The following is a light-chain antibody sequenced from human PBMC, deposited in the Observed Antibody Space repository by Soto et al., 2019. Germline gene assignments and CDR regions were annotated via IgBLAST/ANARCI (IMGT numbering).Light chain of an antibody. V-gene: IGKV3-15*01. CDR3: QQYNNWPRT. CDR2: GAS. Sequence: EIVMTQSPATLSVSPGERATHSCRASQSVSSNLAWYQQKPGQAPRLLIYGASTRATGISARFSGSGSGTEFTLTISSLQSEDFAVYYCQQYNNWPRTFGQGTKVDIK. CDR1: QSVSSN. J-gene: IGKJ1*01.